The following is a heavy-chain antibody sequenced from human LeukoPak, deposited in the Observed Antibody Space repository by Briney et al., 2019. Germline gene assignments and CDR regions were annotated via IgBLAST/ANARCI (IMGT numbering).Heavy chain of an antibody. V-gene: IGHV4-30-4*08. CDR1: GGSISSGDYY. D-gene: IGHD4-11*01. CDR3: ARELSYSLSRSYYFDY. J-gene: IGHJ4*02. Sequence: PSETLSLTCTVSGGSISSGDYYWRWIRQPPGKGLEWIGYIYYSGSTYYNPSLKSRVTISVDTSKNQFSLKLSSVTAADTAVYYCARELSYSLSRSYYFDYWGQGTLVTVSS. CDR2: IYYSGST.